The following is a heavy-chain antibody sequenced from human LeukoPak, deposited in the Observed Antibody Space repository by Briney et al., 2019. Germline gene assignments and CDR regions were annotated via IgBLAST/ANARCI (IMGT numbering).Heavy chain of an antibody. V-gene: IGHV1-18*01. J-gene: IGHJ4*02. D-gene: IGHD5-18*01. Sequence: GASVKVSCKSSGYSFTSFGLSWVRQAPGQGLEWMTWISAFHGHTHFAQKFQGRVTVSTDTPTSTAYLELRSLRSDDTAVYYCVRDRVGYTYANPFDLWGQGTLVTVSS. CDR1: GYSFTSFG. CDR3: VRDRVGYTYANPFDL. CDR2: ISAFHGHT.